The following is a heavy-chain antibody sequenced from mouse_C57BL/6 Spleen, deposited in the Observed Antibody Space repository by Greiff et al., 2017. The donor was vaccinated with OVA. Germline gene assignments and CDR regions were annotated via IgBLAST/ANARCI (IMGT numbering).Heavy chain of an antibody. CDR3: ARSGGSSLDY. D-gene: IGHD1-1*01. CDR2: INPNNGGT. J-gene: IGHJ2*01. CDR1: GYTFTDYN. Sequence: EVQLQQSGPELVKPGASVKIPCKASGYTFTDYNMDWVKQSHGKSLEWIGDINPNNGGTIYNQKFKGKATLTVDKSSSTAYMELRSLTSEDTAVYYCARSGGSSLDYWGQGTTLTVSS. V-gene: IGHV1-18*01.